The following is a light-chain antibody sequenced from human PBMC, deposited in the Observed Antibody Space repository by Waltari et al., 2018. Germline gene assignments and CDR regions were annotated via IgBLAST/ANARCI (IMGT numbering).Light chain of an antibody. V-gene: IGLV3-25*03. Sequence: SYELTQPPSVSVSPGQTARITCSADAFPEHYRYWYQQKPGQAPVLVIYKDTERPSGIPERFSGSSSGTTVTLTISGVQAGDEADYYCQSADSDAHVIFGGGTKLTVL. CDR1: AFPEHY. CDR3: QSADSDAHVI. CDR2: KDT. J-gene: IGLJ2*01.